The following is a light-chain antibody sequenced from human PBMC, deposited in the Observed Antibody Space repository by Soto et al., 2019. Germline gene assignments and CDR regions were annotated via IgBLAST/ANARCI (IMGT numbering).Light chain of an antibody. J-gene: IGLJ3*02. Sequence: QLVLTQSPSASASLGASVKLTCTLSSGHSNYAIAWHQQQPEKGPRYLMKVNSDGSHNKGDGIPDRFSGYSSGAERYLTISSVQSEDEADYYCQTWGTGPWVFGGGTKLTVL. CDR2: VNSDGSH. CDR3: QTWGTGPWV. CDR1: SGHSNYA. V-gene: IGLV4-69*01.